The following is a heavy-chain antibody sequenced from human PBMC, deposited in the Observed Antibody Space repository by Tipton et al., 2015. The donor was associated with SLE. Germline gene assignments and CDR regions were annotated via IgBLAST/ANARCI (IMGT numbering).Heavy chain of an antibody. CDR3: ARDKGRSPDFGVVIYYFDY. V-gene: IGHV4-39*07. D-gene: IGHD3-3*01. CDR2: IYYSGST. CDR1: GGSISSGDYY. J-gene: IGHJ4*02. Sequence: TLSLTCTVSGGSISSGDYYWSWIRQPPGKGLEWIGSIYYSGSTYYNPSLKSRVTISVDTSKNQFSLKLSSVTAADTAVYYCARDKGRSPDFGVVIYYFDYWGQGTLVTVSS.